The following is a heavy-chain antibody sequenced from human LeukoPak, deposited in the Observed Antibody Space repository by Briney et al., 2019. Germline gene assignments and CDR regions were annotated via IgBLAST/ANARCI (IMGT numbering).Heavy chain of an antibody. Sequence: SETLSLTCTVSGGSISSGGYYWSWIRQHPGKGLEWIGYIYYSGSTYYNPSLKSRVTISVDTSKNQFSLKLSSVTAADTAMYYCARSGYSGYDNTFDYWGQGTLVTVSS. CDR1: GGSISSGGYY. CDR2: IYYSGST. CDR3: ARSGYSGYDNTFDY. J-gene: IGHJ4*02. V-gene: IGHV4-31*03. D-gene: IGHD5-12*01.